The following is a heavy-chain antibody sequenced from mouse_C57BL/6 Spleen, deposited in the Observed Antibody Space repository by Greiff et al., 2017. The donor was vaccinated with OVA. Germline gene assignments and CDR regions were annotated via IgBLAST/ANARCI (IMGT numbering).Heavy chain of an antibody. CDR3: ARENWDEAWFAY. CDR1: GFTFSSYA. Sequence: EVMLVESGGGLVKPGGSLKLSCAASGFTFSSYAMSWVRQTPEKRLEWVATISDGGSYTYYPDNVKGRFTISRDNAKNNLYLQMSHLKSEDTAMYYCARENWDEAWFAYWGQGTLVTVSA. J-gene: IGHJ3*01. V-gene: IGHV5-4*01. CDR2: ISDGGSYT. D-gene: IGHD4-1*01.